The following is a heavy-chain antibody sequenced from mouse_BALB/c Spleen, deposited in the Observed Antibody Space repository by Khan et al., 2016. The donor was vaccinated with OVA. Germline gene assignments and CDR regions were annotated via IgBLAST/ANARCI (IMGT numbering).Heavy chain of an antibody. J-gene: IGHJ4*01. CDR2: IWGGGST. D-gene: IGHD2-10*02. Sequence: VQLQESGPGLVAPSQSLSITCTVSGFSLTDYGVSWIRQPPGKGLEWLGVIWGGGSTYYNSALKSRLSISKDNSKSQVFLKMNSLQTDDTALDYCAKGVWSYYFALDYWGQGTSVTVSS. CDR1: GFSLTDYG. CDR3: AKGVWSYYFALDY. V-gene: IGHV2-6-5*01.